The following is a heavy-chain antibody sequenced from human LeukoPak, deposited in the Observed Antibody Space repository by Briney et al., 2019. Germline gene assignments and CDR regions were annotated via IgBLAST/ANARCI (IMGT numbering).Heavy chain of an antibody. CDR2: ISSSSSYI. Sequence: GGSLRLSCAASGFTFSSYSMNWVRQAPGKGLEWVSSISSSSSYIYYADSVKGRFTISRGNAKNSLYLQMNSLRAEDTAVYYCARSLGIVVVVAATGLDYWGQGTLVTVSS. CDR1: GFTFSSYS. D-gene: IGHD2-15*01. J-gene: IGHJ4*02. V-gene: IGHV3-21*01. CDR3: ARSLGIVVVVAATGLDY.